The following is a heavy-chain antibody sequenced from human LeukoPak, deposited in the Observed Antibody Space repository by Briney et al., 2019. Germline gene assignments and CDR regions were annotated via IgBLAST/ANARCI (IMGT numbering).Heavy chain of an antibody. CDR3: ASSGYSDAFDI. Sequence: SETLSLTCTVSGGSISSYYWSRIRQPPGKGLEWIGYIYYSGSTNYNPSLKSRVTISVDTSKNQFTLKLSSVTAADTAVYYCASSGYSDAFDIWGQGTMVTVSS. V-gene: IGHV4-59*01. J-gene: IGHJ3*02. CDR1: GGSISSYY. D-gene: IGHD3-22*01. CDR2: IYYSGST.